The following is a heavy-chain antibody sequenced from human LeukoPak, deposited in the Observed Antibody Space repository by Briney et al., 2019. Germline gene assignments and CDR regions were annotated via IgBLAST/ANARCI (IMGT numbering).Heavy chain of an antibody. Sequence: ASVKVSCKASGYTFTDYYLHWVRQAPGQGLEWMGWITTHSGGTNYAQKFQGRVTMTRDTSISTAYMELSRLTSDDTAVYYCARGYLGSRWSLSTFDYWGQGTLVTVSS. D-gene: IGHD6-13*01. CDR1: GYTFTDYY. CDR2: ITTHSGGT. V-gene: IGHV1-2*02. CDR3: ARGYLGSRWSLSTFDY. J-gene: IGHJ4*02.